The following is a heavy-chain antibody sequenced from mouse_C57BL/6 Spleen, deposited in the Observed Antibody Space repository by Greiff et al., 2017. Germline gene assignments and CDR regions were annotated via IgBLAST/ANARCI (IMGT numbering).Heavy chain of an antibody. CDR1: GFTFTSYW. D-gene: IGHD1-1*01. Sequence: VQLQQSGTVLARPGASVKLSCKTSGFTFTSYWMHWVKQRPGEGLEWIGVIYPGNSDTSYNQKFTGKGKLTAITAANTAYIELSSLTNEDSAVYYCTKSWSLDYGFDYWGQGTTLSVAS. CDR2: IYPGNSDT. V-gene: IGHV1-5*01. CDR3: TKSWSLDYGFDY. J-gene: IGHJ2*01.